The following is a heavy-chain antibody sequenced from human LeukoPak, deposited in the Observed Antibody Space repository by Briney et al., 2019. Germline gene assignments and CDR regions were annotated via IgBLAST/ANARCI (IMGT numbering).Heavy chain of an antibody. CDR2: ISGSGGST. J-gene: IGHJ6*03. V-gene: IGHV3-23*01. CDR1: GFTFSSYG. Sequence: GGSLRLSCAASGFTFSSYGMSWVRQAPGKGLEWVSAISGSGGSTYYADSVKGRFTISRDNSKNTLYLQMNSLRAEDTAVYYCARAGGSSSWYYYYYYMDVWGKGTTVTISS. CDR3: ARAGGSSSWYYYYYYMDV. D-gene: IGHD6-13*01.